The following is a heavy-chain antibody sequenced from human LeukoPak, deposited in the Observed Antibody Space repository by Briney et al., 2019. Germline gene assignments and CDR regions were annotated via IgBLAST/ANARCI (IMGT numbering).Heavy chain of an antibody. D-gene: IGHD4-17*01. CDR2: ISAYNGIT. V-gene: IGHV1-18*01. J-gene: IGHJ6*03. Sequence: ASVKVSCKASGYTFTSYGISWVRQAPGQGLEWMGWISAYNGITNYAQKLQGRATMTTDTSTSTAYMELRSLRSDDTAVYYCARGATVTTFYYYYYMDVWGKGTTVTVSS. CDR1: GYTFTSYG. CDR3: ARGATVTTFYYYYYMDV.